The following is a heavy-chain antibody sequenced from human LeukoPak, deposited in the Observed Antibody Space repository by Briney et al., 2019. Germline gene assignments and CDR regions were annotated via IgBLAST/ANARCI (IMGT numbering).Heavy chain of an antibody. D-gene: IGHD3-22*01. Sequence: PSETLSLTCTVSGGSISSYYWSWIRQPPGKGLEWIGSIYYSGSTYYNPSLKSRVTMSVDTSKNQFSLKLSSVTAADTAVYYCARVLSGYYSSYWYFDLWGRGTLVTVSS. CDR1: GGSISSYY. CDR3: ARVLSGYYSSYWYFDL. CDR2: IYYSGST. V-gene: IGHV4-59*12. J-gene: IGHJ2*01.